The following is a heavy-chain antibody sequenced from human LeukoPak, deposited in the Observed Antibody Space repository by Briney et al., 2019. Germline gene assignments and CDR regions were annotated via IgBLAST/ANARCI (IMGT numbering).Heavy chain of an antibody. CDR1: GYTFTGYY. CDR2: IIPILGIA. J-gene: IGHJ3*02. V-gene: IGHV1-69*02. Sequence: GASVKVSCKASGYTFTGYYMHWVRQAPGQGLEWMGRIIPILGIANYAQKFQGRVTITADKSTSTAYMELSSLRSEDTAVYYCARCRRFGIGDAFDIWAQGTMVTVSS. CDR3: ARCRRFGIGDAFDI. D-gene: IGHD3-10*01.